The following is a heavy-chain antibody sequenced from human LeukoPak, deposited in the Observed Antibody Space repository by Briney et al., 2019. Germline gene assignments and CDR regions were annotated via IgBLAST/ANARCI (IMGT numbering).Heavy chain of an antibody. D-gene: IGHD3-22*01. J-gene: IGHJ4*02. Sequence: GGSLRLSCAASGFTFSSYAMSWVRQAPGKGLEWVSVISGSGGSTYYAGSVKGRFTISRDNSKNTLYLQMNSLRAEDTAVYYCAKSIGSGSYYGGDYWGQGTLVTVSS. CDR1: GFTFSSYA. CDR3: AKSIGSGSYYGGDY. CDR2: ISGSGGST. V-gene: IGHV3-23*01.